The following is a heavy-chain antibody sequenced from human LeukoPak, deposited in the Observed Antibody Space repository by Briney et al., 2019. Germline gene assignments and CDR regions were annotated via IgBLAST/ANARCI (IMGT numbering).Heavy chain of an antibody. D-gene: IGHD3-22*01. CDR2: INPNSGGT. CDR1: GYTFTGYY. J-gene: IGHJ4*02. Sequence: ASVKVSCKASGYTFTGYYMHWVRQAPGQGLEWMGWINPNSGGTNYAQKFQGRVTMTRDASISTAYMELSRLRSDDTAVYYCARVRATTTMIVLDYWGQGTLVTVSS. V-gene: IGHV1-2*02. CDR3: ARVRATTTMIVLDY.